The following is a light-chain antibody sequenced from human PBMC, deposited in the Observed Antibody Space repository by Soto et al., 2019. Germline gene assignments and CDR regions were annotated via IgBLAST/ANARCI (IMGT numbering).Light chain of an antibody. CDR2: DVS. Sequence: QSVLPQPRSVSGSPGQSVTISCTGTSSDVGGYDYVSWYQQSPGKAPKFIIYDVSQRPSGVSDRFSGYKSGNTASLTISGLQAEDEADYYCCSYAGRFYVFGTGTKVTVL. CDR3: CSYAGRFYV. V-gene: IGLV2-11*01. J-gene: IGLJ1*01. CDR1: SSDVGGYDY.